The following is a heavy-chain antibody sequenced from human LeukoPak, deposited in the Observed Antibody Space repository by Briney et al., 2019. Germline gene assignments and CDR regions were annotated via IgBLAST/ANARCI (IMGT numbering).Heavy chain of an antibody. CDR2: IIPMLGLT. CDR3: ASHYCSSTSCYKKSFDY. V-gene: IGHV1-69*04. D-gene: IGHD2-2*02. J-gene: IGHJ4*02. Sequence: SVKVSCKTSGITFSSYAMSWVRQAPGQGLEWMGRIIPMLGLTDYAQKFQGRVTITADTSTSTAYMELRSLRSDDTAVYYCASHYCSSTSCYKKSFDYWGQGTLVTVSS. CDR1: GITFSSYA.